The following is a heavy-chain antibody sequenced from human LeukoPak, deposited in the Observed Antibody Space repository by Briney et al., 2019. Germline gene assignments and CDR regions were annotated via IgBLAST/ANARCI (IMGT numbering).Heavy chain of an antibody. Sequence: PGGSLRLSCAASGFTVNKNWMSWVRQAPGKGLEWVATIKTDGSKKYYVDSVKGRFSISRGNANNSVYLQMNSLRADDTATYYCVRGLLEWLRLETYYFDYWGQGTLVTVSS. D-gene: IGHD3-3*01. J-gene: IGHJ4*02. CDR1: GFTVNKNW. CDR3: VRGLLEWLRLETYYFDY. V-gene: IGHV3-7*01. CDR2: IKTDGSKK.